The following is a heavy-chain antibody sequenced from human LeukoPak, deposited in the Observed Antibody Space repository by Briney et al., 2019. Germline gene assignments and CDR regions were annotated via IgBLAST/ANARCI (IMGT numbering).Heavy chain of an antibody. CDR1: GFTVSTNY. Sequence: GGSLRLSCAASGFTVSTNYMNWVRQAPGKGLEWVSIIYSGDNTYYADSVKGRFTISRDNSKNTLYLQMNSLRVEDTAVYYCARERTTTVVKYGLDVWGQGTTVAVSS. V-gene: IGHV3-66*01. CDR2: IYSGDNT. J-gene: IGHJ6*02. D-gene: IGHD4-23*01. CDR3: ARERTTTVVKYGLDV.